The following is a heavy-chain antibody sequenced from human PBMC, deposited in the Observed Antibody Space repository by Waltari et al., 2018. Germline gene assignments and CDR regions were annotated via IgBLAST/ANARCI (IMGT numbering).Heavy chain of an antibody. Sequence: QVQLVQSGAEVKKPGASVKVSCKVYGYTHTELSMHWVRQAPGKGLEWMGGFDPEDGETIYAQKFQGRVTMTEDTSTDTAYMELSSLRSEDTAVYYCATDPSSLNAFDIWGQGTMVTVSS. V-gene: IGHV1-24*01. J-gene: IGHJ3*02. CDR2: FDPEDGET. D-gene: IGHD2-2*01. CDR3: ATDPSSLNAFDI. CDR1: GYTHTELS.